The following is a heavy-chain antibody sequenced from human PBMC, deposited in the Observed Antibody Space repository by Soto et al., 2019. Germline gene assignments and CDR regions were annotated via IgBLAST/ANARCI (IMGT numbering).Heavy chain of an antibody. V-gene: IGHV3-23*01. D-gene: IGHD3-16*01. CDR1: GFFFSSYA. Sequence: EVQLLESGGGLVQPGGSLRLSCAASGFFFSSYAMSWVRQAPGKGLEWVSSISRSGGSTYYADSVKGRFTISRDDSKNTLFLQMNSLRADDTAVYSCAKGAPGWAPWGGPLDYWGQGTLVTVSS. CDR3: AKGAPGWAPWGGPLDY. J-gene: IGHJ4*02. CDR2: ISRSGGST.